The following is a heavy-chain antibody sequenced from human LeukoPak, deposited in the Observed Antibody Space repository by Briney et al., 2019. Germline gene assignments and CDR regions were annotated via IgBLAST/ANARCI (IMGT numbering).Heavy chain of an antibody. Sequence: ASVKVSCKVSGYTLTELSMHWVRQVPGKGLEWMGGFDPEDGETIYAQKFQGRVTITEDTSTDTAYMELSSLRSDDTAVYYCARVHIVVVPAAMVGSYYGMDVWGQGTTVTVSS. V-gene: IGHV1-24*01. CDR3: ARVHIVVVPAAMVGSYYGMDV. D-gene: IGHD2-2*01. CDR2: FDPEDGET. J-gene: IGHJ6*02. CDR1: GYTLTELS.